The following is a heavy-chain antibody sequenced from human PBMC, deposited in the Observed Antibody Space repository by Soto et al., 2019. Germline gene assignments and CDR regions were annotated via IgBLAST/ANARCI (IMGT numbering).Heavy chain of an antibody. J-gene: IGHJ4*02. V-gene: IGHV3-23*01. CDR2: ISDSDVST. D-gene: IGHD1-26*01. CDR3: AKSHSANRGAKLFDN. Sequence: RLSCAASGFTFSSHAMAWVRQAPGKGLEWVSAISDSDVSTYYADSVRGRFTISRDNSKDTLYLQMNSLRAEDTAVYYCAKSHSANRGAKLFDNWGQGPMVTVYS. CDR1: GFTFSSHA.